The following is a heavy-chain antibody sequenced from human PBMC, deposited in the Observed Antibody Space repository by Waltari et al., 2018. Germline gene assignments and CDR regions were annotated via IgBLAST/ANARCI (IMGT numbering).Heavy chain of an antibody. CDR2: IYYSGST. J-gene: IGHJ3*02. CDR3: ARVWNSGYDLLAFDI. D-gene: IGHD5-12*01. CDR1: GGSISSSSYY. V-gene: IGHV4-39*07. Sequence: QLQLQESGPGLVKPSETLSLTCTVSGGSISSSSYYWGWIRQPPGKGLEWIGSIYYSGSTYYNPSVKIRVTISVDTSKNQFSLKLSSVTAADTAVYYCARVWNSGYDLLAFDIWGQGTMVTVSS.